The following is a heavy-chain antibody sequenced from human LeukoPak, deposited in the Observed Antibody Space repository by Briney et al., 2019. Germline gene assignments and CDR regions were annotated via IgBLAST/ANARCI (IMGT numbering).Heavy chain of an antibody. D-gene: IGHD3-22*01. CDR3: ARETSVYDSSGYLNWFDP. V-gene: IGHV4-61*02. CDR2: IYTSGST. Sequence: SSETLSLTCTVPGGSISSGSYYWSWIRQPAGKGLEWIGRIYTSGSTNYNPSLKSRVTISVDTSKNQFSVKLTSVTAADTAVYYCARETSVYDSSGYLNWFDPWGQGTLVTVSS. CDR1: GGSISSGSYY. J-gene: IGHJ5*02.